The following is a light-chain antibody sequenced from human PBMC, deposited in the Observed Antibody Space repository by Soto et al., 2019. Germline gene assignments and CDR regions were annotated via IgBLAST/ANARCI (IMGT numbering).Light chain of an antibody. CDR1: QSLVYSDGNTY. CDR2: KVS. V-gene: IGKV2-30*01. J-gene: IGKJ1*01. Sequence: DVVMTQSPLSLPVTLGQPVSISCRSSQSLVYSDGNTYLNWFHQRPGQSPRRLIYKVSNRDTRVTDRCSGSGSGTDFTMKIRRVEAEDVGVYYCIQGRPSHRTFGQGTKVDIK. CDR3: IQGRPSHRT.